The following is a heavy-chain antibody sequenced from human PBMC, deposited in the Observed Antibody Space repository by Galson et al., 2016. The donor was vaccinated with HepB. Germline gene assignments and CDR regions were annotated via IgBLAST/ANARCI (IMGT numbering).Heavy chain of an antibody. CDR3: ARGGTYCGGDCYYYMDV. CDR1: GFTFFTYG. J-gene: IGHJ6*03. D-gene: IGHD2-21*01. CDR2: IWYDGSNK. V-gene: IGHV3-33*01. Sequence: SLRLSCAASGFTFFTYGMHWVRQAPGKGLEWVAVIWYDGSNKYCADSVKGRFTISRDNSKNTLYLQMNSRRAEDTAVYYCARGGTYCGGDCYYYMDVWGKGTTVTVSS.